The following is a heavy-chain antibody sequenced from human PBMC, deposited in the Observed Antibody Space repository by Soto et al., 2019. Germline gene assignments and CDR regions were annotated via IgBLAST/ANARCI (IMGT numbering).Heavy chain of an antibody. CDR1: GFTFSSYG. Sequence: QVQLVESGGGVVQPGRSLRLSCAASGFTFSSYGMHWVRQAPGKGLEWVAVIWYDGSHKYYADSVTGRFTISRDNSKNTLYLQMNSLRAEDTAVYSCARGAYSNYNAMDVWGQGTTVTVSS. CDR2: IWYDGSHK. D-gene: IGHD5-18*01. J-gene: IGHJ6*02. CDR3: ARGAYSNYNAMDV. V-gene: IGHV3-33*01.